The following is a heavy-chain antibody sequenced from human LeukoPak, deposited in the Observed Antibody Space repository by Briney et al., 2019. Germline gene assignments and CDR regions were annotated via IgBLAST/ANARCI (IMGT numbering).Heavy chain of an antibody. D-gene: IGHD3-22*01. CDR3: ARAYDSSSYTDPPSNWFDP. Sequence: SETLSLTCTVSGGSISSSSYYWGWIRQPPGKGLEWIGSIYYSGSTYYNPSLRSRVTISVDTSKNQFSLKLSSVTAADTAVYYCARAYDSSSYTDPPSNWFDPWGQGTLVTVSS. CDR2: IYYSGST. CDR1: GGSISSSSYY. J-gene: IGHJ5*02. V-gene: IGHV4-39*01.